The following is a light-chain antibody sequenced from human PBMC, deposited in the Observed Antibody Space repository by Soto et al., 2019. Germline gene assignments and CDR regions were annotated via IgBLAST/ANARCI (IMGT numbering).Light chain of an antibody. CDR1: QSVSSC. CDR2: KAS. V-gene: IGKV1-5*03. Sequence: DIQMTQSPSTLSASVGDRVTITCRASQSVSSCLAWYQQKPGKAPKLLIYKASSLESGVPSRFSGSGSGTEFTITISSLQPDDFATYHCQQYDTYDSYTFGQGTKLEIK. J-gene: IGKJ2*01. CDR3: QQYDTYDSYT.